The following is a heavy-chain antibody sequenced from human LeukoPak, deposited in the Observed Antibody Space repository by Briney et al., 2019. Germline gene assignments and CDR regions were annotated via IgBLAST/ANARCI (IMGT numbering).Heavy chain of an antibody. Sequence: AGTLSLTCAASGFTFNSYNMNWVRQAPGKGLEWVSYISNSNSTIYYADSVKGRFTISRDNAKNSLYLQMNSLRDEDTAVYDCARGSWSAAGTSIDYWGQGTLVTVSS. CDR2: ISNSNSTI. D-gene: IGHD6-13*01. CDR1: GFTFNSYN. J-gene: IGHJ4*02. CDR3: ARGSWSAAGTSIDY. V-gene: IGHV3-48*02.